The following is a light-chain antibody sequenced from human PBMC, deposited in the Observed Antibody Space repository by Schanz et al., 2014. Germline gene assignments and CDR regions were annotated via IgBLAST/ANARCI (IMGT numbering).Light chain of an antibody. V-gene: IGLV2-14*02. Sequence: QSALTQPASVSGSPGQSITMSCTGTSSDVGNYNLVSWYQHHPGKAPKLMIYEDSKRPSGVPDRFSGSKSGNTASLTVSGLQAEDEADYHCSSHTAITTAVVFGGGTKLTVL. J-gene: IGLJ2*01. CDR2: EDS. CDR3: SSHTAITTAVV. CDR1: SSDVGNYNL.